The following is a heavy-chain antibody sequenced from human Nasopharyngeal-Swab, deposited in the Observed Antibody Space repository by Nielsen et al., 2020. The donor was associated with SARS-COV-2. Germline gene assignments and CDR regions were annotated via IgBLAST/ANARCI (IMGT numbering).Heavy chain of an antibody. CDR3: ARDCSGGSCRYGMDV. D-gene: IGHD2-15*01. Sequence: ETLSLTCAASGFTFSSYAMSWVRQAPGKGLEWVSAISGSGGSTYYADSVKGRFTISRDNSKNTLYLQMNSLRAEDTAVYYCARDCSGGSCRYGMDVWGQGTTVTVSS. CDR1: GFTFSSYA. V-gene: IGHV3-23*01. J-gene: IGHJ6*02. CDR2: ISGSGGST.